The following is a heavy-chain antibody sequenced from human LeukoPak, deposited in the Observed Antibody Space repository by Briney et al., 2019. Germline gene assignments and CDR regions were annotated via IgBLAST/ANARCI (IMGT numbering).Heavy chain of an antibody. V-gene: IGHV3-7*04. J-gene: IGHJ4*02. Sequence: GGSLRLSCAVSGFTFSNFWMSWVRQAPGRGLEWVANIRPEGNEKYHVESVKGRLTISRDNAKNSLFLQMNGLRVEDTAVYYCARGDDFSGDHWGQGTLVTVSS. CDR2: IRPEGNEK. D-gene: IGHD1-1*01. CDR1: GFTFSNFW. CDR3: ARGDDFSGDH.